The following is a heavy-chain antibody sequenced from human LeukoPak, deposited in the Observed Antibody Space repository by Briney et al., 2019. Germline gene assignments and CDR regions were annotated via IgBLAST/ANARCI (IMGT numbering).Heavy chain of an antibody. V-gene: IGHV3-21*01. Sequence: LRLPCPAPGFTFSSYSMNWVRQAPGPGLESVSSISSCSSYIYYADSVKGRFTISRDNAKNPLYLQMNSLRAEDTAVYYCARHCSSTSCYDYWGQGTLVSVSS. D-gene: IGHD2-2*01. J-gene: IGHJ4*02. CDR1: GFTFSSYS. CDR3: ARHCSSTSCYDY. CDR2: ISSCSSYI.